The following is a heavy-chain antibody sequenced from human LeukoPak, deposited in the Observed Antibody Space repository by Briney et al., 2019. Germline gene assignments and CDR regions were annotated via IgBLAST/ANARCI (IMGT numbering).Heavy chain of an antibody. J-gene: IGHJ4*02. CDR1: GFTFSTYA. CDR3: AKDRAYYYDSSGYYSDY. V-gene: IGHV3-30*18. CDR2: ISYDGSNK. D-gene: IGHD3-22*01. Sequence: GRSLRLSCAASGFTFSTYAMHWVRQAPGKGLEGVAVISYDGSNKYYADSVKGRFTISRDNSKNTLYLQMNSLRAEDTAVYYCAKDRAYYYDSSGYYSDYWGQGTLVTVSS.